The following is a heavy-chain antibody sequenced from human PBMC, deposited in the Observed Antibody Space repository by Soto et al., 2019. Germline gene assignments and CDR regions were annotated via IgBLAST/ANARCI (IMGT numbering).Heavy chain of an antibody. CDR2: ISYDGSNK. J-gene: IGHJ3*02. CDR3: AKDNYPTYYYDSSGYHPEAFDI. Sequence: GGSLRLSCAASGFTFSSYGMHWVRQAPGKGLEWVAVISYDGSNKYYADSVKGRFTISRDNSKNTLYLQMNSLRAEDTAVYYCAKDNYPTYYYDSSGYHPEAFDIWGQGT. D-gene: IGHD3-22*01. CDR1: GFTFSSYG. V-gene: IGHV3-30*18.